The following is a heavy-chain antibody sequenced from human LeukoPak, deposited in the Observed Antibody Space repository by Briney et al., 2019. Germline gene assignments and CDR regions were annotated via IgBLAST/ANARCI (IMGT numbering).Heavy chain of an antibody. J-gene: IGHJ4*02. V-gene: IGHV3-23*01. CDR2: ISGTGGST. D-gene: IGHD3-3*01. CDR3: AKDRSTVFGVGASDY. CDR1: GFTFTTYA. Sequence: GGSLRLSCAASGFTFTTYAMSWVRQAPGKGLEWVSSISGTGGSTHYADSVKGRFTVSRDNSKNTLYLQMNSLGAEDTAVYYCAKDRSTVFGVGASDYWSQGTLVTVSS.